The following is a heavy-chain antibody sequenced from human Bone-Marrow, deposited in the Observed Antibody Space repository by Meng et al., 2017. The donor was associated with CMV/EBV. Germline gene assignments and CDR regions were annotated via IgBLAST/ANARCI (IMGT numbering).Heavy chain of an antibody. Sequence: CAASGFTFSRYCMYWVRQAPGKGLVWVSRINSDGSSTRYADSVKGRFTISRDNVKNTLDLQINTLRAEDTAVYYCARRAGADSYFDFWGRGTLVTVSS. J-gene: IGHJ2*01. CDR2: INSDGSST. V-gene: IGHV3-74*01. CDR3: ARRAGADSYFDF. CDR1: GFTFSRYC. D-gene: IGHD4-11*01.